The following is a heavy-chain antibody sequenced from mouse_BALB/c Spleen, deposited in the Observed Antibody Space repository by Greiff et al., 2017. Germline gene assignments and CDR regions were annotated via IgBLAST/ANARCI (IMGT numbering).Heavy chain of an antibody. Sequence: EVHLVESGGGLVQPGGSRKLSCAASGLTFSSFGMHWVRQAPEKGLEWVAYISSGSSTIYYADTVKGRFTISRDNPKNTLFLQMTSLRSEDTAMYYCARGGMDYWGQGTSVTVSS. CDR3: ARGGMDY. J-gene: IGHJ4*01. CDR1: GLTFSSFG. V-gene: IGHV5-17*02. CDR2: ISSGSSTI.